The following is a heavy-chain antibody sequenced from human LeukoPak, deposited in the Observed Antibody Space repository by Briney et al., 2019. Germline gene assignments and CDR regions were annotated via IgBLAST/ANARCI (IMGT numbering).Heavy chain of an antibody. Sequence: GGSLRLSCAASGFTFSSHGMNWVRQTPGKGLEWVSYISKTSNTRDYADSVKGRFTISRDNDKDSLSLQMNSLRDEDTAVYYCARDRGYSNYYDYWGQGTLVTVSS. CDR1: GFTFSSHG. J-gene: IGHJ4*02. V-gene: IGHV3-48*02. CDR3: ARDRGYSNYYDY. D-gene: IGHD5-12*01. CDR2: ISKTSNTR.